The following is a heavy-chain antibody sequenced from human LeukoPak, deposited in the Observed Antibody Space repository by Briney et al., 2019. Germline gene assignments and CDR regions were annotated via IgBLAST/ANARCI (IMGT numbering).Heavy chain of an antibody. CDR2: INHSGST. CDR3: ARAWFGESTKYYFDY. J-gene: IGHJ4*02. CDR1: GGSFSGYY. D-gene: IGHD3-10*01. V-gene: IGHV4-34*01. Sequence: SETLSLTCAVYGGSFSGYYWSWIRQPPGKGLEWIGEINHSGSTNYNPSLKSRVTISVDTSKNQFSLKLSSVTAADTAVYYCARAWFGESTKYYFDYWGLGTLVTVSS.